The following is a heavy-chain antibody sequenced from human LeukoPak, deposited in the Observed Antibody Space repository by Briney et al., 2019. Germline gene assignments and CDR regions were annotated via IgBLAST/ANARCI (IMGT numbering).Heavy chain of an antibody. D-gene: IGHD3-10*01. CDR2: IRYDGSNK. CDR3: AKSLSSGSPLGGEDY. J-gene: IGHJ4*02. V-gene: IGHV3-30*02. Sequence: PGGSLRLSCAASGFTFSSYGMHWVRQAPGKGLEWVAFIRYDGSNKYYADSVKGRFTISRDNSKNTLYLQMNSLRAEDTAVYYCAKSLSSGSPLGGEDYWGQGTLVTVSS. CDR1: GFTFSSYG.